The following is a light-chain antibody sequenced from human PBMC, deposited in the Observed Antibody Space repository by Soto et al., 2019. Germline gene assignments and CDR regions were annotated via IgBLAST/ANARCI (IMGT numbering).Light chain of an antibody. J-gene: IGKJ1*01. CDR2: AAS. Sequence: DIQLTQSPSFLSASVGDRVTITCRASQGISSYLAWYQQKPGKAPKVLIYAASTLESGVPSRFSGSGSGTEFNLTINSPQPEDLGSYFCQDVESYPRTFGQGTKVEIK. CDR1: QGISSY. V-gene: IGKV1-9*01. CDR3: QDVESYPRT.